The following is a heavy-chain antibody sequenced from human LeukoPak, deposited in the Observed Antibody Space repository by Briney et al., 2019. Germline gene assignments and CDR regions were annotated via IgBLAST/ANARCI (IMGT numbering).Heavy chain of an antibody. CDR2: ISTSSSST. CDR3: ARDRGGAAAY. D-gene: IGHD3-16*01. Sequence: PGGSLRLSCAASGFTFSDYYMSWIRQAPGKGLEWVSYISTSSSSTNYADPVKGRFTISRDNAKNSLFLQMNSLRAEDTAVYYCARDRGGAAAYWGQGTLVPSPQ. J-gene: IGHJ4*02. CDR1: GFTFSDYY. V-gene: IGHV3-11*05.